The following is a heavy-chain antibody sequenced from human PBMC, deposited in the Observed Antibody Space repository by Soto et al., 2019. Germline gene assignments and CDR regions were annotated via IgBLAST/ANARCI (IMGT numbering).Heavy chain of an antibody. CDR3: ARAHDCSSTSCYVFDY. D-gene: IGHD2-2*01. V-gene: IGHV1-69*02. CDR1: GGTFSSYT. Sequence: QVQLVQSGAEVKKPGSSVKVSCKASGGTFSSYTISWVRQAPGQGLEWMGRIIPILGIANYAQKFQGRVTITADKATSTAYMELSSLRSEDTAVYYCARAHDCSSTSCYVFDYWGQGTLVTVSS. J-gene: IGHJ4*02. CDR2: IIPILGIA.